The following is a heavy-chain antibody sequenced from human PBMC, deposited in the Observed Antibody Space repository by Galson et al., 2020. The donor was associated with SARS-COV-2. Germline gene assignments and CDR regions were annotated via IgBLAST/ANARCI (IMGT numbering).Heavy chain of an antibody. CDR3: VRLWRGYGSGDFDY. D-gene: IGHD3-10*01. CDR1: GFTFNNYW. Sequence: GGSLRLFCAASGFTFNNYWMSWVRQAPGKGLEWVANIKQDGTDKYYMGSVKGRFTISRDNAKNSVYLQMNTLRAEDTAVYYCVRLWRGYGSGDFDYWGQGARVTVSS. V-gene: IGHV3-7*01. CDR2: IKQDGTDK. J-gene: IGHJ4*02.